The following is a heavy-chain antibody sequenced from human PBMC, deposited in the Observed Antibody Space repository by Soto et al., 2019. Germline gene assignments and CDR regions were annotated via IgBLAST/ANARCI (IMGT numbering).Heavy chain of an antibody. D-gene: IGHD3-22*01. J-gene: IGHJ4*02. CDR1: GFTFSSYA. V-gene: IGHV3-23*01. Sequence: EVQLLESGGGLVQPGGSLRLSCAASGFTFSSYAMSWVRQAPGKGLEWVSAISGSGGSTYYADSVKGRFTISRDNSKNTLYLQMNSLRTEDTAVYYCAKATTEYYYDSSGYLFWGQGTLVTVSS. CDR2: ISGSGGST. CDR3: AKATTEYYYDSSGYLF.